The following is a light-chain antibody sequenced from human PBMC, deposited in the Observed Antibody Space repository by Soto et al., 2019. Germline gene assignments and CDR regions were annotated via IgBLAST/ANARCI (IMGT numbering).Light chain of an antibody. CDR3: QSYDDSLSCSV. V-gene: IGLV1-40*01. J-gene: IGLJ3*02. CDR1: SSNIGAGYD. Sequence: QSVLTQSPSVSGAPGQRVTISCTGSSSNIGAGYDVHWYQQLPGTAPKLLIYGNTNRLSGVPDRFSGSKSDTSASLAITGLQAEDEADYYCQSYDDSLSCSVFGGGTKVTVL. CDR2: GNT.